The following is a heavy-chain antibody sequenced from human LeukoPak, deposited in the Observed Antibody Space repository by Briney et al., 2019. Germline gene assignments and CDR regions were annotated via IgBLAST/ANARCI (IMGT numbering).Heavy chain of an antibody. Sequence: PGGSLRLTCAASGFTFSDYWMTWVRQAPRKGLEWVANIKQDGSEKDYVDSVKGRFTISRDNAKNSLYLQMDSLRVEDTAVYYCARKGGYSSGYYYWGQGTLVTVSS. D-gene: IGHD3-22*01. V-gene: IGHV3-7*01. CDR1: GFTFSDYW. J-gene: IGHJ4*02. CDR3: ARKGGYSSGYYY. CDR2: IKQDGSEK.